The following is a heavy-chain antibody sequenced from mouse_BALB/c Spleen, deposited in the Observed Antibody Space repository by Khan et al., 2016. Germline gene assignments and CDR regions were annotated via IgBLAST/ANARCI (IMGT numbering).Heavy chain of an antibody. Sequence: EVQLQESGPDLVKPSQSLSLSCTVTGYSITSGYSWHWIRQFPGNKLEWMGYIHYSGDTNYNPYLKSRISITRDTSKNQLFLQLNSVTTEDTATYCCMVIQYYGYDYCGPGTTLTVSS. CDR3: MVIQYYGYDY. J-gene: IGHJ2*01. CDR2: IHYSGDT. D-gene: IGHD1-2*01. V-gene: IGHV3-1*02. CDR1: GYSITSGYS.